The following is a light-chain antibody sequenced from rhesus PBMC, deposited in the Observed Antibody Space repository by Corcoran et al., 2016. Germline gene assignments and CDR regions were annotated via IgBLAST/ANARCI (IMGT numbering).Light chain of an antibody. CDR1: QSVSSY. J-gene: IGKJ1*01. CDR2: GAS. CDR3: QKYSSSPT. Sequence: QVILTQSPATLSLSPGERATLSCRASQSVSSYLAWYQQKPGQAPRLLIYGASSRATGIPDRFRVRGAGTEFTLTRSSLEPEDFGEYYCQKYSSSPTCGQGTKVEIK. V-gene: IGKV3-53*01.